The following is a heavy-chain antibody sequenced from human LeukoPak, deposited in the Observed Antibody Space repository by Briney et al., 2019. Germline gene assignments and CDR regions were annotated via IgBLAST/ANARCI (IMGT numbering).Heavy chain of an antibody. V-gene: IGHV4-38-2*01. CDR3: ARGSHDFWSGYSPVDY. D-gene: IGHD3-3*01. Sequence: SETLSLTCAVSGYSISSGYYWIWIRQPPGKGLEWIGSLYHSDSIYYNPSLESRVTISVDTSKNQFSLKLSSVTAADTAVYYCARGSHDFWSGYSPVDYWGQGTLVTVSS. CDR2: LYHSDSI. J-gene: IGHJ4*02. CDR1: GYSISSGYY.